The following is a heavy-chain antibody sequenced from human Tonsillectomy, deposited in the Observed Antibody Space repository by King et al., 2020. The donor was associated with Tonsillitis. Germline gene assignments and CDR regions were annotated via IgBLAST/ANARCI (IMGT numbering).Heavy chain of an antibody. J-gene: IGHJ5*02. Sequence: VQLQQWGAGLLQPSETLALSCVVYGGSFRGYFWSWIRQSPGTGLACIGEINHSGSTHYSPFLKSRVTMSVDLSKKQFSLMLGSVPAADTAVYYWARGRWGSTWFDPWGQGSLVTVSS. CDR1: GGSFRGYF. V-gene: IGHV4-34*01. CDR2: INHSGST. D-gene: IGHD3-16*01. CDR3: ARGRWGSTWFDP.